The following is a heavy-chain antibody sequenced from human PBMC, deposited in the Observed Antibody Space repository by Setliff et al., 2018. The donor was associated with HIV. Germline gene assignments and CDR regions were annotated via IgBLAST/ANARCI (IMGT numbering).Heavy chain of an antibody. CDR3: ARAPFRGGSFGWFDP. CDR2: IHYSGRT. J-gene: IGHJ5*02. D-gene: IGHD2-15*01. CDR1: GGPFSGYY. V-gene: IGHV4-34*09. Sequence: SETLSLTCAVYGGPFSGYYWGWIRQYPEKGLEWIGWIHYSGRTNFNPSLRSRATISFDTSKNQFSLNLTSVTAADTALYYCARAPFRGGSFGWFDPWGQGTLVTVS.